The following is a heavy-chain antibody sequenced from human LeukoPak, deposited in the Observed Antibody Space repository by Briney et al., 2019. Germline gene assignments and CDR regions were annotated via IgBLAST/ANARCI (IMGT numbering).Heavy chain of an antibody. CDR2: IYSAGST. Sequence: GGSLRLSCAASGFTVSNNYMSWVRQAPGKGLGWVSVIYSAGSTYYADSVKGRFIISRDNSKNRVFLQMNSLRADDTAVYYCARDLYGMGYFDYWGQGALVTVSS. J-gene: IGHJ4*02. V-gene: IGHV3-53*01. CDR3: ARDLYGMGYFDY. CDR1: GFTVSNNY. D-gene: IGHD2/OR15-2a*01.